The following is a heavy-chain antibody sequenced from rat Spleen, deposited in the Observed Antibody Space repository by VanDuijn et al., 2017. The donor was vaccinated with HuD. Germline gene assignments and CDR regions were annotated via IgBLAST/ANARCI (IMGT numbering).Heavy chain of an antibody. D-gene: IGHD1-2*01. CDR2: ISSGGNT. V-gene: IGHV2S8*01. Sequence: QVQLKESGPDLVQPSQTLSLTCTVSGFSLISYGVSWVRQPPGKGLEWIAAISSGGNTYYNSALKSRLSISRDTSKSQVYLKMNSLQTEDTATYYCARDEITIAAFDYWGQGVMVTVSS. CDR3: ARDEITIAAFDY. CDR1: GFSLISYG. J-gene: IGHJ2*01.